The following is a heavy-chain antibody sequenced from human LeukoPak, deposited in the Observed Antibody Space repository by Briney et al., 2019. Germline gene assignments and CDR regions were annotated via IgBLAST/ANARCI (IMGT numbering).Heavy chain of an antibody. CDR1: GYSFTSYW. V-gene: IGHV5-10-1*01. Sequence: GESLKISCKGSGYSFTSYWISWVRQMPGKGLEWMGRIDPSDSYTNYSPSFQGHVTIPADKSISTAYLQWSSLKASDTAMYYCARTRHYDILTGYQEAAGAFDIWGQGTMVTVSS. D-gene: IGHD3-9*01. J-gene: IGHJ3*02. CDR3: ARTRHYDILTGYQEAAGAFDI. CDR2: IDPSDSYT.